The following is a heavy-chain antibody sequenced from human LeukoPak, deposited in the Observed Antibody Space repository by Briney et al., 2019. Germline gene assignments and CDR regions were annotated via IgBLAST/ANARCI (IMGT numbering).Heavy chain of an antibody. CDR3: ANGESSSWYVTGR. J-gene: IGHJ4*02. CDR1: GFTFNNYV. CDR2: ISGSGGST. D-gene: IGHD6-13*01. V-gene: IGHV3-23*01. Sequence: GGSLRLSCAASGFTFNNYVMSWVRQAPGKGLEWVSGISGSGGSTYYADSVTGRFTISRDNSKNTLYLQMNSLRAENTAVYYCANGESSSWYVTGRGAQETLVTVS.